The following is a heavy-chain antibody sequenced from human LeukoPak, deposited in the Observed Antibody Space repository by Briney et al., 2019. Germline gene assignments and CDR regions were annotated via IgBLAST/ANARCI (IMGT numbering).Heavy chain of an antibody. J-gene: IGHJ4*02. CDR3: ARLGVGWLQLFTTTNQGGFDY. CDR1: GGSINTFC. D-gene: IGHD5-24*01. Sequence: KPSETLSLTCTVSGGSINTFCFSWIRKPPGKGLELIGFIDYIGSRNYNPSLKSRVTISVDTSKNQFSLKLSSVTAADTAVYYCARLGVGWLQLFTTTNQGGFDYWGQGTLVTVSS. V-gene: IGHV4-59*12. CDR2: IDYIGSR.